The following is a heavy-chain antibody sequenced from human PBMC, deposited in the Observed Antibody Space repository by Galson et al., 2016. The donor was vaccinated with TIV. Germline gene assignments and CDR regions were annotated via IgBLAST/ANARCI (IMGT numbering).Heavy chain of an antibody. V-gene: IGHV1-3*01. J-gene: IGHJ4*02. CDR1: RYTFTSYT. CDR2: INVYNGNT. Sequence: SVKVSCKASRYTFTSYTMHWVRQAPGQRLEWMGWINVYNGNTRYSQKFRDRVTITRDTSATTAYMETYMELSSLKSEDTAVYYCVRARVKHFDFWGQGTLVTVSS. CDR3: VRARVKHFDF.